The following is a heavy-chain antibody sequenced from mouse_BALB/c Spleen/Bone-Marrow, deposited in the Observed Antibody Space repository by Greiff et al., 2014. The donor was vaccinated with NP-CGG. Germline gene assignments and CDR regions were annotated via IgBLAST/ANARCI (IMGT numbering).Heavy chain of an antibody. D-gene: IGHD2-14*01. CDR3: ARSYRFWYFDV. Sequence: VQLQESGSVLVRPGTSVNLSCKASGFTFTSSRMHWARQRPGQGLEWIGDIHPNSGSTYYNEKFKGKATLTVDSSSSTAYVDRSSLTSEDSAVYFCARSYRFWYFDVWGAGTTVTVSS. J-gene: IGHJ1*01. CDR1: GFTFTSSR. V-gene: IGHV1S130*01. CDR2: IHPNSGST.